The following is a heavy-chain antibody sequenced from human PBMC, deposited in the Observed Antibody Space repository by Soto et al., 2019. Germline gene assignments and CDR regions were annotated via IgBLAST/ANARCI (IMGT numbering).Heavy chain of an antibody. Sequence: GGSLRLSCAASGFTFSSYAMSWVRQAPGKGLEWVSAISGSGGSTYYADSVKGRFTISRDNSKNTLYLQMNSLRAEDTAVYYCAKASYSITMVRGVSDGNFDYWGQGTLVTVSS. CDR1: GFTFSSYA. D-gene: IGHD3-10*01. CDR3: AKASYSITMVRGVSDGNFDY. CDR2: ISGSGGST. J-gene: IGHJ4*02. V-gene: IGHV3-23*01.